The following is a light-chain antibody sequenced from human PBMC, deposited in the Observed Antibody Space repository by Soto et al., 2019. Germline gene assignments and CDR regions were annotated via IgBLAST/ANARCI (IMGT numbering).Light chain of an antibody. Sequence: EIVLTHSPATLSLSPGERATLSCMASQSVSSYLAWYQQKPGQAPRLLIYDASNRATGIPARFSGTGSGTEFTLTISSLQPDDFATYYCQQYYRSSITFGQGTRLEI. CDR1: QSVSSY. CDR2: DAS. CDR3: QQYYRSSIT. V-gene: IGKV3-11*01. J-gene: IGKJ5*01.